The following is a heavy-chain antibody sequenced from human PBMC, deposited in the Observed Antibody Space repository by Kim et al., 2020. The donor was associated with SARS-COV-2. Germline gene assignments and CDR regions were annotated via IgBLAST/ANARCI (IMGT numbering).Heavy chain of an antibody. CDR3: AKLPIFISELITIFGVVTPQFDY. Sequence: GGSLRLSCAASGFTFSSYAMSWVRQAPGKGLEWVSAISGSGGSTYYADSVKGRFTISRDNSKNTLYLQMNSLRAEDTAVYYCAKLPIFISELITIFGVVTPQFDYWGQGTLVTVSS. D-gene: IGHD3-3*01. CDR1: GFTFSSYA. V-gene: IGHV3-23*01. CDR2: ISGSGGST. J-gene: IGHJ4*02.